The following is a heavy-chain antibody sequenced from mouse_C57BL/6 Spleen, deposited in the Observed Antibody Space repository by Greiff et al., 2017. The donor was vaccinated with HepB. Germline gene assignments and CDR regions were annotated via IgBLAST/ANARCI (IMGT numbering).Heavy chain of an antibody. CDR1: GYTFTSYW. D-gene: IGHD2-1*01. Sequence: QVQLQQPGAELVKPGASVKLSCKASGYTFTSYWMQWVKQRPGQGLEWIGEIDPSDSYTNYNQKFKGKATLTVDTSSSTAYMQLSSLTSEDSAVYDCARNGNYVFDYWGQGTTLTVSS. V-gene: IGHV1-50*01. J-gene: IGHJ2*01. CDR3: ARNGNYVFDY. CDR2: IDPSDSYT.